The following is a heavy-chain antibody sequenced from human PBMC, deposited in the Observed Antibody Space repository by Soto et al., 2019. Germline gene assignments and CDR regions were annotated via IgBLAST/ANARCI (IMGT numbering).Heavy chain of an antibody. V-gene: IGHV4-30-4*01. CDR3: ARFSTLGKDYGVDV. D-gene: IGHD2-2*01. Sequence: QVQLQESGPGLVKPSQTLSLTCSVSGDSISSSDSYWSLIRQAPGKGLEWIGYINYSGRTYYKPSLKSRVSISIDTSTNQFSLSLTSVTVADTAVYFCARFSTLGKDYGVDVWGQGTTVTLSS. CDR2: INYSGRT. CDR1: GDSISSSDSY. J-gene: IGHJ6*02.